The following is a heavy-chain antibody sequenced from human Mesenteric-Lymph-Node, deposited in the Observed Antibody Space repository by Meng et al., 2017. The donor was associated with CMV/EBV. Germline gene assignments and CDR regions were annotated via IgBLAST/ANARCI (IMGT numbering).Heavy chain of an antibody. Sequence: GESLKISCAASGFTFCSYSMHWGRQAPGKGLEYVSAISSNGGSTYYADSVKGRFTISRDNSKNTLYLQIGSLRDEDMAVYYCTRESPYYDFWSGYIHYYYGMDVWGQGTTVTVSS. CDR2: ISSNGGST. J-gene: IGHJ6*02. V-gene: IGHV3-64*02. CDR1: GFTFCSYS. D-gene: IGHD3-3*01. CDR3: TRESPYYDFWSGYIHYYYGMDV.